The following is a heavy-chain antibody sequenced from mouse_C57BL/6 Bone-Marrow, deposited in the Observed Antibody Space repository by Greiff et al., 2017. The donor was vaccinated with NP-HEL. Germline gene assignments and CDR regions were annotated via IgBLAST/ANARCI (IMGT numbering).Heavy chain of an antibody. CDR3: ARGYSNYVHYYAMDY. Sequence: QVQLQQPGAELVKPGASVKLSCKASGYTFTSYWMQWVKQRPGQGLEWIGEIDPSDSYTNYNQKFKGKATLTVDTSSSTAYMQLSSLTSEDSAVYYCARGYSNYVHYYAMDYWGQGTSVTVSS. J-gene: IGHJ4*01. CDR2: IDPSDSYT. D-gene: IGHD2-5*01. CDR1: GYTFTSYW. V-gene: IGHV1-50*01.